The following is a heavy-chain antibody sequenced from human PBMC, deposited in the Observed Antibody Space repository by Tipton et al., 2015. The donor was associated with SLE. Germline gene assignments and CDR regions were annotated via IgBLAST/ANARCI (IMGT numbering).Heavy chain of an antibody. J-gene: IGHJ4*02. CDR2: IYYSGST. CDR1: GGPISSGGYY. D-gene: IGHD6-6*01. CDR3: ASYSSSYFDY. Sequence: TLSLTCTASGGPISSGGYYWSWIRQHPGKGLEWIGYIYYSGSTHYNPSLKSRVTISVDTSKNQFSLKLSSVTAADTAVYYCASYSSSYFDYWGQGTLVTVSS. V-gene: IGHV4-31*03.